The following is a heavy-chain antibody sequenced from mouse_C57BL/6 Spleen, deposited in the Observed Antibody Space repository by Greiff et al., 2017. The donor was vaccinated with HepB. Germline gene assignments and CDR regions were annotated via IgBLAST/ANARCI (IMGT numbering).Heavy chain of an antibody. J-gene: IGHJ2*01. Sequence: QVQLQQSGAELARPGASVKLSCKASGYTFTSYGISWVKQRTGQGLEWIGEIYPRSGNTYYNEKFKGKATLTADKSSSTAYMELRSLTSEDSAVYFCARTPITTVVATRGFDYWGQGTTLTVSS. V-gene: IGHV1-81*01. CDR3: ARTPITTVVATRGFDY. CDR1: GYTFTSYG. D-gene: IGHD1-1*01. CDR2: IYPRSGNT.